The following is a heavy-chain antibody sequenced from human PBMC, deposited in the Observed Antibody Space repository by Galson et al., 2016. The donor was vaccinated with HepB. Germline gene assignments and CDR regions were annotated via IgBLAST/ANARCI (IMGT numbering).Heavy chain of an antibody. J-gene: IGHJ4*02. CDR2: ISAYNGNT. Sequence: SVKVSCKASGYTFTNYGISWVRQAPGQGLEWMGWISAYNGNTNYAQKFQDRVTITRDRSMSTAYMELSSLRSKDSAIYYCARSEYSSSFDYWGQGTLVTVSS. V-gene: IGHV1-18*01. CDR1: GYTFTNYG. D-gene: IGHD6-6*01. CDR3: ARSEYSSSFDY.